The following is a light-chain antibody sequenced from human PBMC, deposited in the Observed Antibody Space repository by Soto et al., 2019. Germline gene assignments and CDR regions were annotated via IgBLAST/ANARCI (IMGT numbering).Light chain of an antibody. V-gene: IGKV3-20*01. CDR3: QQYSSSPFT. Sequence: IVLTQSPGTLSLSPGERATLSCRASQSVSSNYLAWYQQKPGQPPRLLIFVASSRATGIPARFIGSGSGTDFTLTISRLEPEDFAVDYCQQYSSSPFTFGAGTKVDIK. J-gene: IGKJ3*01. CDR2: VAS. CDR1: QSVSSNY.